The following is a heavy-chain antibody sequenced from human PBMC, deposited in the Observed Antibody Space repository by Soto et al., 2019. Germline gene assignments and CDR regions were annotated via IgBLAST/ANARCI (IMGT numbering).Heavy chain of an antibody. D-gene: IGHD2-2*01. CDR1: GFTFTYYS. J-gene: IGHJ6*02. Sequence: EVQLLESGGGLVQPGGSLRLSCAASGFTFTYYSMSWVRQAPGKGLEWVSHISGSGDAIYYADSVKGRFTSARDNSKNTLYPQMNSLRADATAVYYCAGPVPAATHYDYYDLDVWGQGTTVTVSS. CDR3: AGPVPAATHYDYYDLDV. V-gene: IGHV3-23*01. CDR2: ISGSGDAI.